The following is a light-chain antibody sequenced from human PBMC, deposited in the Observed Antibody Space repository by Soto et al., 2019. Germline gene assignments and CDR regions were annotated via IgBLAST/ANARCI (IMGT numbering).Light chain of an antibody. CDR2: GIS. CDR3: QQYINWPRT. CDR1: QSVRGN. J-gene: IGKJ1*01. Sequence: EIAMTQSAATLSVSPGERATLSCRASQSVRGNLAWYQQKPGQAPRLLIYGISTRATGIPTRFSGGGSGTEFTLTISSLQSEDFAVYYCQQYINWPRTFGQGTKVDIK. V-gene: IGKV3-15*01.